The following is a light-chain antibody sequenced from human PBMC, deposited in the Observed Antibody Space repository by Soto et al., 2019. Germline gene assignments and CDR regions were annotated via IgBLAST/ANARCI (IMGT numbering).Light chain of an antibody. Sequence: EIVLTQSPGTLSLSPGERATLSCRASQSVSSSFLAWYQQRPGQAPRLLIFGASYMASGIPDRFSGSGSGTAFTLTISRLEPEDFAVYYCQHYGNSPPAYTFGPGTNVD. J-gene: IGKJ3*01. CDR1: QSVSSSF. CDR3: QHYGNSPPAYT. CDR2: GAS. V-gene: IGKV3-20*01.